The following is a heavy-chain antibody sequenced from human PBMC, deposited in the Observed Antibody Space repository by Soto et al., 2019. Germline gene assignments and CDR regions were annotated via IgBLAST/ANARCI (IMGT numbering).Heavy chain of an antibody. D-gene: IGHD3-9*01. Sequence: QVQLVESGGGVVQPGGSLRLSCAASAFTFSYYGFHWVRQAPGKGLEWVAVMHTGGNEKYYVDSVMGRFTVSRDDSRNMVYLEMSGLRAEDTAEYFCARDADTTGHYSHFDLWGRGALVAVS. CDR1: AFTFSYYG. V-gene: IGHV3-33*08. CDR3: ARDADTTGHYSHFDL. J-gene: IGHJ4*02. CDR2: MHTGGNEK.